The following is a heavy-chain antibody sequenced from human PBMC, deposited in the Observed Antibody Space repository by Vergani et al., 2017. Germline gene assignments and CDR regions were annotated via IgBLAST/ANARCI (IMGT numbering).Heavy chain of an antibody. D-gene: IGHD3-9*01. Sequence: QLPLQESGPGLVKPSETLSLPYTVSGGSITSSSYYLGWIRQPPGKGLEWIGNIYHSGGAYYNPYLKGRVTISVDTSKNQFSLEVTTVTAADTAIYFCARTESIFLRYFRWALWGQGTLVTVSS. J-gene: IGHJ4*02. CDR1: GGSITSSSYY. CDR3: ARTESIFLRYFRWAL. V-gene: IGHV4-39*01. CDR2: IYHSGGA.